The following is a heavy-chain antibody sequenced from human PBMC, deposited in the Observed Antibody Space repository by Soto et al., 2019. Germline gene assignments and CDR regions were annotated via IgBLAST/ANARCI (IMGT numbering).Heavy chain of an antibody. CDR1: GDSFSSYA. CDR2: IVPIFGSS. J-gene: IGHJ4*02. Sequence: QVQLVQSGAEVKKPGSSVKVSCKAAGDSFSSYAMSWVRQSHGQGLEWMGGIVPIFGSSNYAQKLQGRVTITADESTSTVYMELTSLTYDDTAIYYCARDGDSGTYEYWGQGTLVTVSS. V-gene: IGHV1-69*12. D-gene: IGHD5-12*01. CDR3: ARDGDSGTYEY.